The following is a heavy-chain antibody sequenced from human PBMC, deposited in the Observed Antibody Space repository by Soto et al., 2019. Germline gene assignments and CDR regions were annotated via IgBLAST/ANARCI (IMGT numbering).Heavy chain of an antibody. Sequence: PGGSLRLSCAASGFTFSSYAMHWVRQAPGKGLEYVSAISSNGGSTYYANSVKGRFTISRDNSKNTLYLQMGSLRAEDMAVYYCARGPWSDGFIDYWGQGTLVTVSS. V-gene: IGHV3-64*01. J-gene: IGHJ4*02. CDR2: ISSNGGST. CDR3: ARGPWSDGFIDY. CDR1: GFTFSSYA. D-gene: IGHD1-1*01.